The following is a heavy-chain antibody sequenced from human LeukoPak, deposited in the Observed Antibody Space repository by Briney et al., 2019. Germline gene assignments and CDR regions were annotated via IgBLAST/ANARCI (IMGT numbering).Heavy chain of an antibody. V-gene: IGHV3-15*01. CDR3: AIDEPNYAPYDFDY. CDR2: IKSKVDGETT. J-gene: IGHJ4*02. D-gene: IGHD4/OR15-4a*01. CDR1: RFTFSNAW. Sequence: PGGSLRLSCAASRFTFSNAWMSWVRQAPGKGLEWLGRIKSKVDGETTDYAAPVKGRFTISRDDSNNMVYLQMNSLRIEDTAVYYCAIDEPNYAPYDFDYWGQGTLVTVSS.